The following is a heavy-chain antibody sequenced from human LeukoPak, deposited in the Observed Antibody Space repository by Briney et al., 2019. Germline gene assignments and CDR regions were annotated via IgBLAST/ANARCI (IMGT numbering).Heavy chain of an antibody. J-gene: IGHJ5*02. Sequence: SETLSLTCTVSGYSISSGYYWGWIRQPPGKGLEWIGSIYHSGSTYYNPSLKSRVTISVDTSKNQFSLKLSSVTAADTAVYYCARTLYYYDSSGPGGWFDPWGQGTLVTVSS. CDR3: ARTLYYYDSSGPGGWFDP. CDR2: IYHSGST. D-gene: IGHD3-22*01. CDR1: GYSISSGYY. V-gene: IGHV4-38-2*02.